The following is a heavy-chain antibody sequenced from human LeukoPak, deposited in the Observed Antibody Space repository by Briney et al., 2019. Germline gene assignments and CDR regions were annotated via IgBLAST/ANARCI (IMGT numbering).Heavy chain of an antibody. V-gene: IGHV4-28*03. CDR3: ARGREAAGTSDY. CDR2: IYQSGST. CDR1: AYSISSSHW. J-gene: IGHJ4*02. Sequence: PSDTLSLTCAVSAYSISSSHWWGWIRQPPGKGLEWIGYIYQSGSTKYNPSLKSRVTMSVDTSKNQFSLKLSSVTAADTAVYYCARGREAAGTSDYWGQGTLVTVSS. D-gene: IGHD6-13*01.